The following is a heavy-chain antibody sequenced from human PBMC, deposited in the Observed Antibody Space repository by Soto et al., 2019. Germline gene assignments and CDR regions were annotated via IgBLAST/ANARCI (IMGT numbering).Heavy chain of an antibody. J-gene: IGHJ6*03. CDR2: INHKTNI. D-gene: IGHD3-10*01. V-gene: IGHV4-34*02. CDR3: ARGEWMIRGADYYYYMDV. CDR1: GGPFHGYY. Sequence: QVQLQQWGAGLLRPSETLSLSCAVYGGPFHGYYWAWVPQTPGRGLGWNWEINHKTNIPHNPSLESRVNVSVDTSKNQFSLRLTSVTAADTALYYYARGEWMIRGADYYYYMDVWGKETTVTVSS.